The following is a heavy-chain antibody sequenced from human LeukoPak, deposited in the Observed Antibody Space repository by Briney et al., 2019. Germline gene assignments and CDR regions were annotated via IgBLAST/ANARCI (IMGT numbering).Heavy chain of an antibody. CDR2: MNPNNGNT. V-gene: IGHV1-8*01. Sequence: ASLKVSCKASGYTFTSFDINWVRQATGQGLEWMGWMNPNNGNTGFVQKFQGRVTMTRNTSISTAYMELSSLRSDDTAVYYCARARITMMALDVWGQGTVVTVSS. CDR3: ARARITMMALDV. J-gene: IGHJ3*01. D-gene: IGHD3-22*01. CDR1: GYTFTSFD.